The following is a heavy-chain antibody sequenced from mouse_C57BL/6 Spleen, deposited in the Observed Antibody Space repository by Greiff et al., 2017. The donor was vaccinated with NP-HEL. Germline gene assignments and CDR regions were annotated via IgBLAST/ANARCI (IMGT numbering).Heavy chain of an antibody. Sequence: DVQLVESGGGLVKPGGSLKLSCAASGFTFSDYGMHWVRQAPEKGLEWVAYISSGSSTIYYADTVKGRFTISRDNAKNPLFLQMTSLRSDDTAMYYCARRIYSSYAMDYWGQGTSVTVSS. V-gene: IGHV5-17*01. CDR3: ARRIYSSYAMDY. CDR1: GFTFSDYG. CDR2: ISSGSSTI. D-gene: IGHD2-1*01. J-gene: IGHJ4*01.